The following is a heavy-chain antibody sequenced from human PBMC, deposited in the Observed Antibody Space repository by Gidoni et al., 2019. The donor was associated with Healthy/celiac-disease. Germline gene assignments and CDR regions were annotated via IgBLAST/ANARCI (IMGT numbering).Heavy chain of an antibody. J-gene: IGHJ1*01. D-gene: IGHD6-19*01. CDR2: MYSGGST. CDR3: ARVRAVAGKASDFQH. Sequence: EVQLVESGGGLIQPGGSLSLSCAASGFTVSSNYMSWVRQAPGKGLEWVSVMYSGGSTYYADSVKGRFTISRDNSKNTLYLQMNSLRAEDTAVYYCARVRAVAGKASDFQHWGQGTLVTVSS. V-gene: IGHV3-53*01. CDR1: GFTVSSNY.